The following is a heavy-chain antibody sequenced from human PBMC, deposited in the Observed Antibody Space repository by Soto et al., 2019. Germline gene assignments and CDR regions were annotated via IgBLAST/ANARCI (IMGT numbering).Heavy chain of an antibody. D-gene: IGHD5-18*01. Sequence: XESLKVSWQCSGYSFTSYVSGLVRQMPGKGLEWMGIIYPGDSDTRYSPSFQGQVTISADKSISTAYLQWSSLKASDTAMYYCERLKLGYGEVDYWGQGTLVTVSS. V-gene: IGHV5-51*01. CDR2: IYPGDSDT. CDR1: GYSFTSYV. CDR3: ERLKLGYGEVDY. J-gene: IGHJ4*02.